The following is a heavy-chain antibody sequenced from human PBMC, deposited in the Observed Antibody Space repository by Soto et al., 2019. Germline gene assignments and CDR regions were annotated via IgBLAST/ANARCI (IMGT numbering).Heavy chain of an antibody. CDR3: AKELSSGWALDY. CDR2: ISGSGGST. Sequence: EVQLLESGGGLVQPGGSLRLSCAASRFTFSSYAMSWVRQAPGKGLEWVSAISGSGGSTYYADSLKGRFTISRDNSKNTLYLQMNSLRAEDTAVYYCAKELSSGWALDYWGQGTLVTVSS. J-gene: IGHJ4*02. CDR1: RFTFSSYA. V-gene: IGHV3-23*01. D-gene: IGHD6-19*01.